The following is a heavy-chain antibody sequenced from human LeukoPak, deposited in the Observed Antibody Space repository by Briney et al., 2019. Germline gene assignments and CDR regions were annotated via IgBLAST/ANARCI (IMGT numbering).Heavy chain of an antibody. Sequence: GESLKISCKASGYKFTNYWIGWVRQMPGKGLEWMGIIDPDDSQSAYSPSFEGQVTISDDKSISTAYLQWSSLKASDTAMYYCARQAYSSGRDWFDPWGQGTLVTVSS. CDR1: GYKFTNYW. CDR3: ARQAYSSGRDWFDP. CDR2: IDPDDSQS. D-gene: IGHD6-19*01. V-gene: IGHV5-51*01. J-gene: IGHJ5*02.